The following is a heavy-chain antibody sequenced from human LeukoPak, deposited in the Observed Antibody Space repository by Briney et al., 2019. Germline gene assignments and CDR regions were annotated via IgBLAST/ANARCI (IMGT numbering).Heavy chain of an antibody. CDR1: GFTFSSYW. V-gene: IGHV3-74*01. Sequence: GGSLRLSCAASGFTFSSYWMHWVRQAPGKGLVWVSRINSDGSSTSYADSVKGRSTISRDNAKNTLYLQINSLRAEDTAVYYCARDPSGSYSYYFDYWGQGTLVTVSS. J-gene: IGHJ4*02. CDR2: INSDGSST. D-gene: IGHD1-26*01. CDR3: ARDPSGSYSYYFDY.